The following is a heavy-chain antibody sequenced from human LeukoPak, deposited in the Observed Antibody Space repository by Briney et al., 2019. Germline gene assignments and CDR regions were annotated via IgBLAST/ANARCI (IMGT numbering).Heavy chain of an antibody. CDR2: IYYSGST. V-gene: IGHV4-4*02. Sequence: PSETLSLAFAVSGGSISSSNWWSWVRQPPGKGLEWIGYIYYSGSTNYNPSLKSRVTISVDTSKNQFSLKLSSVTAADTAVYYCASSRHYYYDSSGYYPPRIWGQGTMVTVSS. CDR3: ASSRHYYYDSSGYYPPRI. J-gene: IGHJ3*02. D-gene: IGHD3-22*01. CDR1: GGSISSSNW.